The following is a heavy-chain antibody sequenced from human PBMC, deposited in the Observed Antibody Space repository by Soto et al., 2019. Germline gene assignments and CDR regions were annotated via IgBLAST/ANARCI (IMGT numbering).Heavy chain of an antibody. D-gene: IGHD3-16*01. CDR3: AKDWSGGASDV. J-gene: IGHJ3*01. CDR2: ISGSVGST. V-gene: IGHV3-23*01. Sequence: EVDLLESGGGLAQPGGSRRLSCAASGFSFSVFAMNWVRQAPGKGLEWVSRISGSVGSTYYADSVKGRFTISRDNSKNMLYLQMNSLRGEDTAVYYCAKDWSGGASDVWGQGTMVIVSS. CDR1: GFSFSVFA.